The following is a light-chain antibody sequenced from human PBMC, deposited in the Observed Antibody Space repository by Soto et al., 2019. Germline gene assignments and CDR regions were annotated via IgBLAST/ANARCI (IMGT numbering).Light chain of an antibody. CDR3: QQYNNWLT. CDR1: QSVSSN. J-gene: IGKJ4*01. V-gene: IGKV3-15*01. CDR2: GAS. Sequence: EIVMTQSPATLSVSPGERATLSCRASQSVSSNLAWYQQKPGQAPRLLIYGASTRATGNPARFSGSGSATEFTLTISSLQSEDFAVYYCQQYNNWLTFGGGTKGEIK.